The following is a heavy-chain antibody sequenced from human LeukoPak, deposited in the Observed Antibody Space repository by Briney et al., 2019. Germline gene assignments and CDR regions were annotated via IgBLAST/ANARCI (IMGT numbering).Heavy chain of an antibody. CDR2: IYHSGST. Sequence: SETLSLTCAVSGGSISSSNWWSWVRQPPGKGLEWIGEIYHSGSTNYNPSLKSRVTISVDKSKNQFSLKLSSVTAADTAVYYCARVWGGYSGYDWYAFDIWGQGTMVTVSS. D-gene: IGHD5-12*01. CDR3: ARVWGGYSGYDWYAFDI. CDR1: GGSISSSNW. V-gene: IGHV4-4*02. J-gene: IGHJ3*02.